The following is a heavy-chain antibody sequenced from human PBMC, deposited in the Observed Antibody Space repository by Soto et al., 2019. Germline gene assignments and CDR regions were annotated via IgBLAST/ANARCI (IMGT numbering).Heavy chain of an antibody. CDR3: AAEPYYDSSGYPSYYYYGMDV. Sequence: GPEVKKPGTSVKVSCKASGFTFTSSAVQWVRQARGQRLEWIGWIVVGSGNTNYAQKFQERVTITRDMSTSTAYMELSSLRAEDTAVYYCAAEPYYDSSGYPSYYYYGMDVWGQGTTVTVSS. D-gene: IGHD3-22*01. CDR1: GFTFTSSA. J-gene: IGHJ6*02. V-gene: IGHV1-58*01. CDR2: IVVGSGNT.